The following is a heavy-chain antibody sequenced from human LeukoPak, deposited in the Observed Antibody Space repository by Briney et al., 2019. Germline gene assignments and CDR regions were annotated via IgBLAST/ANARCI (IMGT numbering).Heavy chain of an antibody. CDR1: GGTFISYA. CDR3: VGYSSGWPTPHLDY. CDR2: IIPILGIA. Sequence: SVKVSCKASGGTFISYAISWVRQAPGQGLEWMGRIIPILGIANYAQKFQGRVTITADKSTSTAYMELSSLRSEDTAVYYCVGYSSGWPTPHLDYWGQGTLVTVSS. D-gene: IGHD6-19*01. V-gene: IGHV1-69*04. J-gene: IGHJ4*02.